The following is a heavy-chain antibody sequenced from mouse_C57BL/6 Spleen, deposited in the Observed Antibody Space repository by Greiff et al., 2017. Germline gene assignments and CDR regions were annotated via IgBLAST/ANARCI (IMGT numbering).Heavy chain of an antibody. J-gene: IGHJ3*01. V-gene: IGHV1-42*01. CDR3: ARDYYGSSWFAY. CDR2: INPSTGGT. D-gene: IGHD1-1*01. CDR1: GYSFTGYY. Sequence: EVQLQQSGPELVKPGASVKISCKASGYSFTGYYMNWVKQSPEKSLEWIGEINPSTGGTTYNQKFKAKATLTVDKSSSTAYMQLKSLTSEDSAVYYCARDYYGSSWFAYWGQGTLVTVSA.